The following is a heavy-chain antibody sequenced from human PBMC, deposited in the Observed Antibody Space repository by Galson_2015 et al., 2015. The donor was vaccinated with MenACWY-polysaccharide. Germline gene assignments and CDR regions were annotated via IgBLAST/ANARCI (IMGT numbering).Heavy chain of an antibody. V-gene: IGHV4-31*03. J-gene: IGHJ5*02. CDR3: ARGGRAVSNRNWFDP. CDR1: GDSITSGGYF. D-gene: IGHD3-16*01. CDR2: ISYDGGT. Sequence: TLSLTCTVSGDSITSGGYFWSWIRQHPEKGLEWIASISYDGGTYYNPSLKSRVTISADTPNNQFSLKLSSVTAADTAVYYCARGGRAVSNRNWFDPWGQGTLVTVSS.